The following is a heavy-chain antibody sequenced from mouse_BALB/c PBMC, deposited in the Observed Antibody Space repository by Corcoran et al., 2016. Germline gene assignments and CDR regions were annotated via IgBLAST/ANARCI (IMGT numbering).Heavy chain of an antibody. CDR2: IDPANGNT. J-gene: IGHJ1*01. CDR1: GFNIKDTY. V-gene: IGHV14-3*02. CDR3: AREGYGNSAYFDV. Sequence: VQLQQSGAELVKPGASVKLSCTASGFNIKDTYMHWVKQRPEQGLEWIGRIDPANGNTKYDPKFQGKATITADTSSNTAYLQLSSLTSEDTAVYYCAREGYGNSAYFDVWGAGTTVTVSS. D-gene: IGHD2-1*01.